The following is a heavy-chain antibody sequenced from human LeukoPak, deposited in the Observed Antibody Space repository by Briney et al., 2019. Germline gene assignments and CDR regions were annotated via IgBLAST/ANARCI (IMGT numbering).Heavy chain of an antibody. CDR3: AREQLLGGSPNVGAFDI. Sequence: GGSLRLSCAASGFTVSSNYMSWVRQAPGKGLEWVSVIYSGGSTYYADSVKGRFTISRDNSKNTLYLQMNSLRAEDTAVYYCAREQLLGGSPNVGAFDIWGQGTMVTVSS. J-gene: IGHJ3*02. CDR1: GFTVSSNY. V-gene: IGHV3-66*02. D-gene: IGHD5-18*01. CDR2: IYSGGST.